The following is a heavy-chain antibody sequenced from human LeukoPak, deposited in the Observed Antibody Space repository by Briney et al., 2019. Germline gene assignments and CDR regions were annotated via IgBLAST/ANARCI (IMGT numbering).Heavy chain of an antibody. J-gene: IGHJ3*02. CDR1: GFTFSSYS. CDR3: ARMGYSGYDPSGDAFDI. CDR2: ISSSSSYI. D-gene: IGHD5-12*01. V-gene: IGHV3-21*01. Sequence: GGSLRLSCAASGFTFSSYSMNWVRQAPGKGLEWVPSISSSSSYIYYADSVKGRFTISRDNAKNSLYLQMNSLRAEDTAVYYCARMGYSGYDPSGDAFDIWGQGTMVTVSS.